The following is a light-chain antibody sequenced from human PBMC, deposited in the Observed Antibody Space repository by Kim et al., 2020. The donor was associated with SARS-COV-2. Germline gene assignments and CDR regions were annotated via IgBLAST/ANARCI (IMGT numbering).Light chain of an antibody. CDR2: GKN. CDR3: NSRDSSGYLVV. CDR1: SLRSYD. J-gene: IGLJ2*01. Sequence: SSELTQDPAVSVALGQTVRITCQGDSLRSYDASWYQQKPGLAPVLVIYGKNNRPSGIPDRFSGSSSGNTASLTITGAQAEDEADYYCNSRDSSGYLVVFG. V-gene: IGLV3-19*01.